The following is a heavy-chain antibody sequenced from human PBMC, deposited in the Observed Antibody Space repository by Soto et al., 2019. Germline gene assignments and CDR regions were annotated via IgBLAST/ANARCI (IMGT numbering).Heavy chain of an antibody. CDR2: IYYSGST. CDR3: ARGRDGWLQTQVLDY. D-gene: IGHD5-12*01. V-gene: IGHV4-39*01. CDR1: GGSISSSSYY. J-gene: IGHJ4*02. Sequence: SETLSLTCTVSGGSISSSSYYWGWIRQPPGKGLEWIGSIYYSGSTYYNPSLKSRVTISVDTSKNQFSLKLSSVTAADTAVYYCARGRDGWLQTQVLDYWGQGTLVTVSP.